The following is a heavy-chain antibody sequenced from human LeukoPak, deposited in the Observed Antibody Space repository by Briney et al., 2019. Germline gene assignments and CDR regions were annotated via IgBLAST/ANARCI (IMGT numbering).Heavy chain of an antibody. CDR3: GRGLKVWLSGTYY. D-gene: IGHD5-18*01. CDR2: ITHIGST. J-gene: IGHJ4*02. Sequence: ETLSLTCAVYGGSFSGYYWNGIRRPPGKGLEGLGEITHIGSTNYNPYLESRVNISVATSKNQFSHKLSSVTTAEKAVYYCGRGLKVWLSGTYYSGEGTPVTASS. V-gene: IGHV4-34*01. CDR1: GGSFSGYY.